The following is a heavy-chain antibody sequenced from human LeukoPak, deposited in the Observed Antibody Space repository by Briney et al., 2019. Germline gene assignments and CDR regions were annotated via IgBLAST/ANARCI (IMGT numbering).Heavy chain of an antibody. CDR1: GYTFTGYY. CDR3: ARGVDDSSGYYYFDY. Sequence: GASVKVSCKASGYTFTGYYLYWVRQAPGQGLEWMSWNSPNSGGTNYAQKFQGRLTMTRDTSINTAYMELSRLRSDDTAVYYCARGVDDSSGYYYFDYWGQGTLVTVSS. CDR2: NSPNSGGT. V-gene: IGHV1-2*02. J-gene: IGHJ4*02. D-gene: IGHD3-22*01.